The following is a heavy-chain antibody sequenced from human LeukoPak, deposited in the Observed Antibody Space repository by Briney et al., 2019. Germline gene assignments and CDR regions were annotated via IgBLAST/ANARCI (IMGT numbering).Heavy chain of an antibody. J-gene: IGHJ4*02. CDR2: INHSGST. CDR3: ARRHWLTKRRRFDF. D-gene: IGHD1-1*01. Sequence: PSETLSLTCAVYGGSFSGYYWNWIRQPPGKGLEWVGEINHSGSTNYNPSLKSRGNISVGTSKKQFFLRLTPVTAAHTARYYLARRHWLTKRRRFDFWGQGTLVTVSS. CDR1: GGSFSGYY. V-gene: IGHV4-34*01.